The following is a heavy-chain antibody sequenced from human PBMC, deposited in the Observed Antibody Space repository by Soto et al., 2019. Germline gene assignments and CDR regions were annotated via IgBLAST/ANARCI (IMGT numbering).Heavy chain of an antibody. D-gene: IGHD1-26*01. CDR2: ISSSSSYT. J-gene: IGHJ6*02. CDR3: ARDGVGHAPYYYYYGMDV. CDR1: GFTFSDYY. Sequence: GGSLRLSCAASGFTFSDYYMSWIRQAPGKGLEWVSYISSSSSYTNYADSVKGRFTISRDNAKNSLYLQMNSLRAEDTAVYYCARDGVGHAPYYYYYGMDVWGQGTTVTAP. V-gene: IGHV3-11*06.